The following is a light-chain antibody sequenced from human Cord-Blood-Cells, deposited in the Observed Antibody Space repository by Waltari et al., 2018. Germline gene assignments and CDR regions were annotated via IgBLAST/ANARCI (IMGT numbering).Light chain of an antibody. CDR3: QQYYSYPIT. J-gene: IGKJ5*01. CDR1: QGISSY. V-gene: IGKV1-8*01. Sequence: AIRMTQSPSSFSASTGDRVTITCRASQGISSYLAWYQQKPGKAPKLLIYAASTLQSGVPSRFSGSGSWTDFTLTISCLQSEDFATYYCQQYYSYPITFGQGTRLEIK. CDR2: AAS.